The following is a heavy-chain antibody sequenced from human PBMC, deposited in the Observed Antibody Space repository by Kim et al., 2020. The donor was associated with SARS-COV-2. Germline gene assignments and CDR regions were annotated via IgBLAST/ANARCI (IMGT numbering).Heavy chain of an antibody. CDR2: MNPNSGNT. D-gene: IGHD3-22*01. Sequence: ASVKVSCKASGYTFTSYDINWVRQATGQGLEWMGWMNPNSGNTGYAQKFQGRVTMTRNTSISTAYMELSSLRSEDTAVYYCAGYVVTTFYYYYGMDVWGQGTTVTVSS. V-gene: IGHV1-8*01. J-gene: IGHJ6*02. CDR3: AGYVVTTFYYYYGMDV. CDR1: GYTFTSYD.